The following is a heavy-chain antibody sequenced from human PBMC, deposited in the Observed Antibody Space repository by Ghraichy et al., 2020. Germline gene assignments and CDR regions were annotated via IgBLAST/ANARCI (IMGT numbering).Heavy chain of an antibody. Sequence: GGSLRLSCAASGFTFSSYWMHWVRQGPGKGLVWVSRINSDGSSTSYADSVKGGFTISRDNAKNTLYLQMNSLRAEDTAVYYCARVASGWGQFDYWGQGTLVTVSS. CDR1: GFTFSSYW. CDR3: ARVASGWGQFDY. V-gene: IGHV3-74*01. D-gene: IGHD6-19*01. J-gene: IGHJ4*02. CDR2: INSDGSST.